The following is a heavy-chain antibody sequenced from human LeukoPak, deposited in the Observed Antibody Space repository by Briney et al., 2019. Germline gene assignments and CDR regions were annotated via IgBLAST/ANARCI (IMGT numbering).Heavy chain of an antibody. J-gene: IGHJ4*02. Sequence: GESLKISCQASEYSFTSYWIGWVRQMPGKGLEWMGIIYPSDSDTRYSPSFQGQVTISADKSISTAFLQWSSLKASDTAMYYCARGNRAAAPPFDYWGQGTLVTVSS. V-gene: IGHV5-51*01. D-gene: IGHD6-13*01. CDR1: EYSFTSYW. CDR2: IYPSDSDT. CDR3: ARGNRAAAPPFDY.